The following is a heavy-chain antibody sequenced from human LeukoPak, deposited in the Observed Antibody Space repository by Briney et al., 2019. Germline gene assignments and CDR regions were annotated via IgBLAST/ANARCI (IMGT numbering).Heavy chain of an antibody. Sequence: SETLSLTCTVSGGSVSSTSYSWGWIRQPPGKGLEWIGTIYYSGSTYYNPSLKSRVTISVDTSKNHFSLKPTSVTAADTAMFYCARHSGVGGATNFDYWGQGSLVTVSS. V-gene: IGHV4-39*01. CDR2: IYYSGST. CDR3: ARHSGVGGATNFDY. J-gene: IGHJ4*02. CDR1: GGSVSSTSYS. D-gene: IGHD1-26*01.